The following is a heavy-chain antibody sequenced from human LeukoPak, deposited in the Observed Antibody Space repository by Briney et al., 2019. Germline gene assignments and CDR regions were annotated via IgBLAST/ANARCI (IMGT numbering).Heavy chain of an antibody. Sequence: GGSLRLSCAASGFTFDDYAMHWVRQAPGKGLEWVSGISWNSGSIGYADSVKGRFTISRDNAKNSLYLQMNSLRAEDTALYYCAKGRGGSYSFDYWGQGTLATVSS. D-gene: IGHD1-26*01. V-gene: IGHV3-9*01. J-gene: IGHJ4*02. CDR1: GFTFDDYA. CDR2: ISWNSGSI. CDR3: AKGRGGSYSFDY.